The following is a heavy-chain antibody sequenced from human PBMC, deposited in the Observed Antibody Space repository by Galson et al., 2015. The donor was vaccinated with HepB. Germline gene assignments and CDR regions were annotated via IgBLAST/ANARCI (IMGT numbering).Heavy chain of an antibody. CDR1: GYSISSGYY. J-gene: IGHJ3*02. CDR3: ARDLEIVGATWGAFDI. CDR2: IYHSGST. Sequence: TLSLTCAVSGYSISSGYYWGWIRQPPGKGLEWIGSIYHSGSTYYNPSLKSRVTISVDTSKNQFSLKLSSVTAADTAVYYCARDLEIVGATWGAFDIWGQGTMVTVSS. V-gene: IGHV4-38-2*02. D-gene: IGHD1-26*01.